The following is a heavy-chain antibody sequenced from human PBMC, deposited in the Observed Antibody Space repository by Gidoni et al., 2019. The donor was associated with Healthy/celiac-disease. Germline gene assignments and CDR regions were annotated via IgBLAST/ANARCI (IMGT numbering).Heavy chain of an antibody. J-gene: IGHJ6*02. CDR2: ISYDGSNK. CDR3: ARDRTYYDFWSGFLNSVDYGMDV. Sequence: QVQLVESGGGVVQPGRSLRLSCAASGFTFSSYAMHWVRQAPGKGLEWVAVISYDGSNKYYADSVKGRFTISRDNSKNTLYLQMNSLRAEDTAVYYCARDRTYYDFWSGFLNSVDYGMDVWGQGTTVTVSS. D-gene: IGHD3-3*01. CDR1: GFTFSSYA. V-gene: IGHV3-30-3*01.